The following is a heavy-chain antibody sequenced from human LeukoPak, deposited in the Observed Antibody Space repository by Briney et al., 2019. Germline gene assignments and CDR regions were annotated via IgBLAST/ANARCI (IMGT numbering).Heavy chain of an antibody. CDR2: IIPIFGTA. CDR1: RGTFSSYA. V-gene: IGHV1-69*13. CDR3: ARGGVVPAAYDAFDI. Sequence: SVTVSCKASRGTFSSYAINWVRQAPGQGLEWMGGIIPIFGTANYAQKFQGRVTITADESTSTAYMELSSLRSEDTAVYYCARGGVVPAAYDAFDIWGQGTMVTVSS. D-gene: IGHD2-2*01. J-gene: IGHJ3*02.